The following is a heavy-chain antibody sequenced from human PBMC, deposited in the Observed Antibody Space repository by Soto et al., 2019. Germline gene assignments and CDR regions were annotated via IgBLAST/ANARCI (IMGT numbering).Heavy chain of an antibody. CDR2: VSGRGGST. CDR1: GFTFNHYA. D-gene: IGHD4-17*01. CDR3: AKDSTVTTSLYFYYYGFDV. Sequence: VQLLDSGGGLVQPGGSLRLACTASGFTFNHYAMSWVRQAPGKGLEWVSAVSGRGGSTKYADSVKGRFIISRDNSNSTLYLQMDSLRGEDTAVYYCAKDSTVTTSLYFYYYGFDVWGQGTTVTVSS. V-gene: IGHV3-23*01. J-gene: IGHJ6*02.